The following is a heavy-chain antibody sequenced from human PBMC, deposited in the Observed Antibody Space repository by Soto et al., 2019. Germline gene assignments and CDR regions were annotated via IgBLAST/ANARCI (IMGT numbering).Heavy chain of an antibody. Sequence: QVQLVQSGAEVKRPGSSVKVSCKASGGAFNNYAIYWGRQAPGQGLEWLGTIVPVFPSVYYAPRFQGRLTITADGSTDTVYMMLNSMKSEDTAVDYGARERPSTAAASCYSGLTVWGQGTSVTVSS. V-gene: IGHV1-69*18. CDR2: IVPVFPSV. J-gene: IGHJ6*02. CDR3: ARERPSTAAASCYSGLTV. D-gene: IGHD2-21*02. CDR1: GGAFNNYA.